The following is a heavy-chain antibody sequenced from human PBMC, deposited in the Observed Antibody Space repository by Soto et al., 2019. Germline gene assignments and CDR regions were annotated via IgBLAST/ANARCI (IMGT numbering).Heavy chain of an antibody. J-gene: IGHJ4*02. CDR3: ARDLIRRPSVAGY. D-gene: IGHD6-6*01. Sequence: HPGGSLILSCAASGFIFSSYGMQWVRQAPGKGLEWVALIWNQGSKKDYADSVKGRFTISRDNSKNMLYLQMNSLRADATAVYYCARDLIRRPSVAGYWGQGTMVTVSS. CDR2: IWNQGSKK. CDR1: GFIFSSYG. V-gene: IGHV3-33*01.